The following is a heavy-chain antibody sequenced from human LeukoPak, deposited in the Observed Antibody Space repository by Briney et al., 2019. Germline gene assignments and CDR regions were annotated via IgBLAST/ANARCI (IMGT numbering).Heavy chain of an antibody. Sequence: ASVKVSCKASGYTFTCYDINWVRQATGQGLEWMGWMNPNSGNTGYAQKFQGRVTITRNTSISTAYMELSSLRSEDTAVYYCARGSSSWYPITLYYYYMDVWGKGTTVTVSS. V-gene: IGHV1-8*03. CDR1: GYTFTCYD. CDR3: ARGSSSWYPITLYYYYMDV. D-gene: IGHD6-13*01. CDR2: MNPNSGNT. J-gene: IGHJ6*03.